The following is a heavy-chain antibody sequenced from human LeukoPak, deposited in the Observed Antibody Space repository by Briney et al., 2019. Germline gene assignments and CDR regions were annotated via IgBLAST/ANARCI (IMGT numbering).Heavy chain of an antibody. J-gene: IGHJ5*02. V-gene: IGHV4-39*07. CDR3: ARAGSSGWYFTWFDP. Sequence: SETLSLTCTVSGGSISSSSYCWGWIRQPPGKGLVWIGSIYYSGSTYYNPSLKSRVTISVDTSKNQCSLKLSSVTAADTAVYYCARAGSSGWYFTWFDPWGQGTLVTVSS. CDR1: GGSISSSSYC. D-gene: IGHD6-19*01. CDR2: IYYSGST.